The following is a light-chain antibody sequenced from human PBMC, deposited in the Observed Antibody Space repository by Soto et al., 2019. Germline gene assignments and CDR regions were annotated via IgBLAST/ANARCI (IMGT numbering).Light chain of an antibody. J-gene: IGKJ3*01. CDR3: MQALQTPFT. CDR1: QSLPHRNGYNY. CDR2: LGS. Sequence: EIVMTQSPASLPVIPGEPASISCRSSQSLPHRNGYNYLDWYLQKPGQSPQLLIYLGSDRASGVLARFRAGRSATNFTLKIIRVALGDVGVYYCMQALQTPFTFSPGTKVDIK. V-gene: IGKV2-28*01.